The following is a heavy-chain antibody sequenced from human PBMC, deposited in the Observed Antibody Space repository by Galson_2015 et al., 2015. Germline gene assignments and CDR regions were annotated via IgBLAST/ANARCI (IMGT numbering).Heavy chain of an antibody. CDR1: GFTFSSYS. Sequence: SLRLSCAASGFTFSSYSMNWVRQAPGKGLEWVSYISSSSSTTYYADSVKGRFTISRDNAKNSLYLQMNSLRAEDTAVYYCARDLTHLYDYVWGSYRPTATFDYWGQGTLVTVSS. CDR3: ARDLTHLYDYVWGSYRPTATFDY. D-gene: IGHD3-16*02. V-gene: IGHV3-48*01. CDR2: ISSSSSTT. J-gene: IGHJ4*02.